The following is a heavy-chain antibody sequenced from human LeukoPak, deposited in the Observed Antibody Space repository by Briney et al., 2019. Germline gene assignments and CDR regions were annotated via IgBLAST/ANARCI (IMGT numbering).Heavy chain of an antibody. CDR1: GGSISSGGYN. CDR2: IYYSGST. J-gene: IGHJ4*02. CDR3: ARDGIGGATAGDDY. D-gene: IGHD3-16*01. Sequence: SQTLSLTCTVSGGSISSGGYNWSWIRQHPGKGLEWIGYIYYSGSTYYNPSLKSRVTISVDTSKNQFSLKLSSVTAADTAVYYCARDGIGGATAGDDYWGQGTLVTVSS. V-gene: IGHV4-31*03.